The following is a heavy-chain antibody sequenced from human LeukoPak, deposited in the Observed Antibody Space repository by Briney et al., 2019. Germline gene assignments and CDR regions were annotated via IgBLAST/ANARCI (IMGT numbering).Heavy chain of an antibody. Sequence: GGSLRLSCAASGFTFTYFWTTWVRQAPGKGLEWVANIKNDGSQKYYADSVEGRFTISRDNAKHLLYLQMHGLRADDTAVYYCVWGHYGDYTGQGTLVTVSS. CDR2: IKNDGSQK. V-gene: IGHV3-7*04. J-gene: IGHJ4*02. CDR1: GFTFTYFW. CDR3: VWGHYGDY.